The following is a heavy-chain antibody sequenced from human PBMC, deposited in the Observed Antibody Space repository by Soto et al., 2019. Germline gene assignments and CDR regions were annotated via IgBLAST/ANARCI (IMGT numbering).Heavy chain of an antibody. V-gene: IGHV3-23*01. J-gene: IGHJ4*02. CDR3: AKANYYDSSGYYGPFDY. Sequence: GGSLRLSCAASGFTFSDYYMSWVRQAPGKGLECVSGISGSGSSTYYADSVKDRFTISRDNSKNTLYLQMNSLRAEDTAVYYCAKANYYDSSGYYGPFDYWGQGTLVTVSS. CDR1: GFTFSDYY. CDR2: ISGSGSST. D-gene: IGHD3-22*01.